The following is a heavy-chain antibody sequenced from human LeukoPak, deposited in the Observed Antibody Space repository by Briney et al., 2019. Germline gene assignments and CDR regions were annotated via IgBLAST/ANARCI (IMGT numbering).Heavy chain of an antibody. J-gene: IGHJ4*02. V-gene: IGHV1-18*01. Sequence: ASVKVSCKATGYTFSSYGISWVRQAPGQGLEWMGWITPYNGNTNYAHKLQGRVTMTTDTSTSTAYMELRSLRSDDTAVYYCARAVPPSLEWFYYWGRGTLVTVSS. CDR1: GYTFSSYG. CDR3: ARAVPPSLEWFYY. D-gene: IGHD3-3*01. CDR2: ITPYNGNT.